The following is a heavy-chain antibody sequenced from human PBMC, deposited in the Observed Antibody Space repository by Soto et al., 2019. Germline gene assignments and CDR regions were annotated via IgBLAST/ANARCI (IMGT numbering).Heavy chain of an antibody. CDR3: ARERVNGTTYYYYGMDV. J-gene: IGHJ6*02. CDR1: GVTFSSYA. D-gene: IGHD1-7*01. CDR2: LIPIFGTA. V-gene: IGHV1-69*06. Sequence: SVKVSCKASGVTFSSYAISWVRPAPLQGLEWMGGLIPIFGTANYAQKFQGRVTITAEKSTSTAYMELSSLRSEDTAVYYCARERVNGTTYYYYGMDVWRQGTTVTVS.